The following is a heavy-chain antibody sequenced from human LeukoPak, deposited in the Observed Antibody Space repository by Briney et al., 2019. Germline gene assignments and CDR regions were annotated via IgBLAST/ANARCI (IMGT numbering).Heavy chain of an antibody. CDR1: GFTVSSNY. V-gene: IGHV3-53*01. J-gene: IGHJ4*02. CDR2: IYSSGST. CDR3: ASRSLWYGEDY. Sequence: PGGSLRLSCAASGFTVSSNYMSWVRQAPGKGLEWVSAIYSSGSTYYAASVKGRFTISRDNSKNTLYLQMNSLRAEDTAVYYCASRSLWYGEDYWGQGTQVTVSS. D-gene: IGHD3-10*01.